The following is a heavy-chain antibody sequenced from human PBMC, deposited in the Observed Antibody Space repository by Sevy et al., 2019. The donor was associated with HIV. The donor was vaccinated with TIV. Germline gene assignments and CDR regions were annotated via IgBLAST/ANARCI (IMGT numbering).Heavy chain of an antibody. D-gene: IGHD3-10*01. J-gene: IGHJ4*02. Sequence: ASVKVSCKVSGYTLTELSMHWVRQAPGKGLEWMGGFDPEDGETIYAQTFQGRVTMTEDTSTDTAYMELSSLRSEDTAVYYCATGPSSRLLWFGEFDYWGQGTLVTVSS. V-gene: IGHV1-24*01. CDR1: GYTLTELS. CDR3: ATGPSSRLLWFGEFDY. CDR2: FDPEDGET.